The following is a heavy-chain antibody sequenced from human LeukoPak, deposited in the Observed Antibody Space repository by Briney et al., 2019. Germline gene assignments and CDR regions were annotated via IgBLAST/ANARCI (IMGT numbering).Heavy chain of an antibody. CDR1: GFTFSNVY. CDR2: IKEEGSEK. V-gene: IGHV3-7*01. J-gene: IGHJ4*02. Sequence: PGGSLRLSCAASGFTFSNVYMSWVRQAPGKGLEWVANIKEEGSEKYYADSVKGRFTISRDNSKNTLYLQMNSLRAEDTAVYYCASPYYDSSGYFGNTEFDYWGQGTLVTVSS. CDR3: ASPYYDSSGYFGNTEFDY. D-gene: IGHD3-22*01.